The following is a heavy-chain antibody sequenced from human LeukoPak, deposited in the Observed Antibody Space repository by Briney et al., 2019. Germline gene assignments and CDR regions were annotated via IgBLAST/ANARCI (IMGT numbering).Heavy chain of an antibody. CDR3: ARNRDGYNSFDY. Sequence: SETLSLTCTVSGGSISGYYWSWIRQPPGKGLEWIGYIYYIGRTNYNPSLKSRVTISVDTSKNQFSLKLSSVTAADTAVYYCARNRDGYNSFDYWGQGTLVTVSS. CDR1: GGSISGYY. CDR2: IYYIGRT. J-gene: IGHJ4*02. D-gene: IGHD5-24*01. V-gene: IGHV4-59*12.